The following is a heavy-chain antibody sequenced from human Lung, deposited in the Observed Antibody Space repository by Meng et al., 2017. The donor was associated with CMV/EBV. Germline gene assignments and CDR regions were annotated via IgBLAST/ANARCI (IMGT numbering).Heavy chain of an antibody. D-gene: IGHD4-17*01. J-gene: IGHJ4*02. CDR2: IRSKAYGGTT. Sequence: SXTASGFTFGDYAMSWVRQAPGKGLEWVGFIRSKAYGGTTEYAASVKGRFTISRDNAKKSLYLQMNSLRAEDTAFYYCVKDMKLHLRYYFDYWGQGXLVTVSS. CDR3: VKDMKLHLRYYFDY. V-gene: IGHV3-49*04. CDR1: GFTFGDYA.